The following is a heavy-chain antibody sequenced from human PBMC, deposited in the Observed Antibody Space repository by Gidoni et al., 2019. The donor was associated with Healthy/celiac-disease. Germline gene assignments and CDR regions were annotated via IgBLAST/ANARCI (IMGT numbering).Heavy chain of an antibody. J-gene: IGHJ6*03. CDR2: TRNKANSYTT. Sequence: EVQLVESGGGLVQPGGSLRLSCAASGFTFSDHYMDWVRQAPGKGLEWVGRTRNKANSYTTEYAASVKGRFTISRDDSKNSLYLQMNSLKTEDTAVYYCARESYYYDSSGPGLRYYYYYMDVWGKGTTVTVSS. D-gene: IGHD3-22*01. CDR1: GFTFSDHY. V-gene: IGHV3-72*01. CDR3: ARESYYYDSSGPGLRYYYYYMDV.